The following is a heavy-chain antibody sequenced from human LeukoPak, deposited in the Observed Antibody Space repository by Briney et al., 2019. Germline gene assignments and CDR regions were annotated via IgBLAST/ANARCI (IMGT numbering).Heavy chain of an antibody. V-gene: IGHV3-33*01. J-gene: IGHJ4*02. Sequence: PGGSLRLSCAASGFSFRTYAMHWIRQAPGKGLQWVAVIWNDGSSKYYTDSVKGRFTISRDNSKNALYLQMYSLRVDDTAVYYCARGHSSSWLDYFDYWAQGALVTVSS. CDR2: IWNDGSSK. CDR3: ARGHSSSWLDYFDY. D-gene: IGHD6-13*01. CDR1: GFSFRTYA.